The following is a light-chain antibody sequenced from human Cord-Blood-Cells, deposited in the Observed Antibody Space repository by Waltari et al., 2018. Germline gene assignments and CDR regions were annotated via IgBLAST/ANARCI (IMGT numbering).Light chain of an antibody. CDR1: SRAVGGSTY. Sequence: QSALTQPRSVSGSPGPSVTIPCPGTSRAVGGSTYVSWYQQHPGKASQHMIYDVSKRPSGVPDRFSGSKSGNTASLTISGLQAEDEADYYCCSYAGSYNVVFGGGTKLTVL. CDR2: DVS. J-gene: IGLJ2*01. CDR3: CSYAGSYNVV. V-gene: IGLV2-11*01.